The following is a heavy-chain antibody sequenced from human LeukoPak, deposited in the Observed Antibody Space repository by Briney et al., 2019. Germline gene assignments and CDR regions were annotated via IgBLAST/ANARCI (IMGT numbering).Heavy chain of an antibody. D-gene: IGHD3-3*01. Sequence: ASVKVSCKAFGYTFTNYDVIWVRQATGQGLEWMGWVNPNSGNTGYAKKFQGRVTVTRNTAISTVYMELTSLTSEDTAVYYCARLEREAEYDFSRWVYYYYMDVWGKGTTVSVSS. J-gene: IGHJ6*03. CDR3: ARLEREAEYDFSRWVYYYYMDV. CDR2: VNPNSGNT. CDR1: GYTFTNYD. V-gene: IGHV1-8*02.